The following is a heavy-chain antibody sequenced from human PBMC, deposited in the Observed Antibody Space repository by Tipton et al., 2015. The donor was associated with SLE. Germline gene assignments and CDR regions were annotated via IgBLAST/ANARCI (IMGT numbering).Heavy chain of an antibody. CDR2: ISYDGSNK. Sequence: SLRLSCAASGFTFSSYAMHWVRQAPGKGLEWVAVISYDGSNKYYADSVKGRFTISRDNAKNSLYLQMNSLRAEDTAVYYCARVAEVAGYDAFDIWGQGTMVTVSS. CDR3: ARVAEVAGYDAFDI. CDR1: GFTFSSYA. J-gene: IGHJ3*02. V-gene: IGHV3-30-3*01. D-gene: IGHD6-19*01.